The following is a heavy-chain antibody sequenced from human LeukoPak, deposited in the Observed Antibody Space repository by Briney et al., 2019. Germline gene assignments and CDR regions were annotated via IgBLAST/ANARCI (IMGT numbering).Heavy chain of an antibody. J-gene: IGHJ4*02. CDR2: IYDSGST. CDR3: AREPVLTLDQLFDY. D-gene: IGHD1-1*01. CDR1: GYSISSGYY. V-gene: IGHV4-38-2*02. Sequence: PSETLSLTCTVSGYSISSGYYWGWIRQPPGKGLEWIGSIYDSGSTYYNPSLKSRVTISVDTSKNQFSLELSSVTAADTAVYYCAREPVLTLDQLFDYWGQGTLVTVSS.